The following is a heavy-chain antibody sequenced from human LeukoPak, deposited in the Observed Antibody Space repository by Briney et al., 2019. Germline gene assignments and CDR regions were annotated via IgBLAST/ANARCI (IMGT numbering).Heavy chain of an antibody. CDR2: IWSDGTNR. D-gene: IGHD1-14*01. J-gene: IGHJ4*02. CDR1: GFTFSNYG. Sequence: GGSLRLSCAASGFTFSNYGMYWVRQAPGKGLEWVAVIWSDGTNRLHADSVKGRFTISRDNSENTLYLQMNSLTPEDTAVYYCVPAFKREAPPLGFDFWGQGTLVTVSS. V-gene: IGHV3-30*02. CDR3: VPAFKREAPPLGFDF.